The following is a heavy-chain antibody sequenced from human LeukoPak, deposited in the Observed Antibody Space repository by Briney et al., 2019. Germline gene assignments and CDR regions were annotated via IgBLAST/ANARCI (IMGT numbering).Heavy chain of an antibody. CDR3: ARDGHAYGRGSPHY. CDR1: GFTFSVYY. CDR2: ISSSGSTK. Sequence: GGSLRLSCAASGFTFSVYYMSWIRQVPGKGLEWVSYISSSGSTKYYADSVKGRFTISRDNAKNSYLQMNSLRAEDTAVYYCARDGHAYGRGSPHYWGQGTLVTVSS. D-gene: IGHD3-10*01. J-gene: IGHJ4*02. V-gene: IGHV3-11*01.